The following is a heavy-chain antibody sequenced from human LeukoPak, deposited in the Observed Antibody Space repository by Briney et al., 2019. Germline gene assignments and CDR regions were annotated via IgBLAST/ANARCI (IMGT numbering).Heavy chain of an antibody. J-gene: IGHJ6*03. V-gene: IGHV4-39*07. CDR3: ARAYGSGRPAYYYYYYMDV. D-gene: IGHD3-10*01. Sequence: SETPSLTCTVSGGSLSSSSYYWGWIRQPPGKGLEWIGCIYYSGSTYYNPSLKSRVTISVDTSKNQFSLKLSSVTAADTAVYYCARAYGSGRPAYYYYYYMDVWGKGTTVTVSS. CDR2: IYYSGST. CDR1: GGSLSSSSYY.